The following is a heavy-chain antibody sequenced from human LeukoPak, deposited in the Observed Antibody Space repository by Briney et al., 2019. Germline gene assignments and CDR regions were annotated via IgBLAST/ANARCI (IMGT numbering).Heavy chain of an antibody. Sequence: GAALQISSKGSGYSFTSYWIGWVRPMPGKGLEWMGIIYPGDSDTRYSPSFQGQVTISADKSISTAYLQWSSLKASDTAMYYCARHAGGYSYGYFPYYYGMDVWGQGTTVTVSS. CDR3: ARHAGGYSYGYFPYYYGMDV. V-gene: IGHV5-51*01. CDR2: IYPGDSDT. CDR1: GYSFTSYW. J-gene: IGHJ6*02. D-gene: IGHD5-18*01.